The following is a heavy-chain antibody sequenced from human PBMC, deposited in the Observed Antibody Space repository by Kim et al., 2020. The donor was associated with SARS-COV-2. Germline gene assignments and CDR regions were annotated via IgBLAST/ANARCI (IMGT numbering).Heavy chain of an antibody. CDR1: GGSISSYY. CDR2: IYYSGST. D-gene: IGHD3-9*01. V-gene: IGHV4-59*01. Sequence: SETLSLTCTVSGGSISSYYWSWIRQPPGKGLEWIGYIYYSGSTNYNPSLKSRVTISVDTSKNQFSLKLSSVTAADTAVYYCARVNDILTGLGGYYYYYGMDVWGQGTTVTVSS. CDR3: ARVNDILTGLGGYYYYYGMDV. J-gene: IGHJ6*02.